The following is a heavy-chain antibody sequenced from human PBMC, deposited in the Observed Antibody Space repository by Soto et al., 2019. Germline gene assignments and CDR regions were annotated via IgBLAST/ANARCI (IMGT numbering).Heavy chain of an antibody. Sequence: QVQLVQSGAEVKKSGASVKASCKASGYTFTNYGISWVRQAPGQGLECMGWVSPYNGNRYYAQKFHGRLTLTTDTSTNTAFMELRSLSPGDTAIYYCARRYGDPSSAAGFDYWGPGTLFTVSS. J-gene: IGHJ4*02. CDR2: VSPYNGNR. CDR3: ARRYGDPSSAAGFDY. D-gene: IGHD2-21*02. CDR1: GYTFTNYG. V-gene: IGHV1-18*01.